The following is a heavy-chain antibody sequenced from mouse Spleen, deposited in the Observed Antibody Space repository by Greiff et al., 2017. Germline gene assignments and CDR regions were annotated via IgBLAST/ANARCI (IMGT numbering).Heavy chain of an antibody. CDR3: ARLDGNLDY. D-gene: IGHD2-1*01. J-gene: IGHJ2*01. CDR1: GYSFTGYY. V-gene: IGHV1-42*01. CDR2: INPSTGGT. Sequence: VQLQQSGPELVKPGASVKISCKASGYSFTGYYMNWVKQSPEKSLEWIGEINPSTGGTTYNQKFKAKATLTVDKSSSTAYMQLKSLTSEDSAVYYCARLDGNLDYWGQGTTLTVSS.